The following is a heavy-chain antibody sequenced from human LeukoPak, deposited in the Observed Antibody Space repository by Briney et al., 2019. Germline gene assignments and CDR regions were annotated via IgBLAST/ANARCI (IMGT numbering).Heavy chain of an antibody. Sequence: PSETLSLTCTVSGGSISSYYRSWIRQPPGKGLEWIGYIYYSGSTNYNPSLKSRVTISLDTSKNQFSLKLSSVTAADTAVYYCARARPMVRGYYFDYWGRGTLVTVSS. CDR1: GGSISSYY. J-gene: IGHJ4*02. CDR2: IYYSGST. V-gene: IGHV4-59*01. CDR3: ARARPMVRGYYFDY. D-gene: IGHD3-10*01.